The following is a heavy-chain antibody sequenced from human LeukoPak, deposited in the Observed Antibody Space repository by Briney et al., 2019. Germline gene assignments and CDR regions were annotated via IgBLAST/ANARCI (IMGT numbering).Heavy chain of an antibody. Sequence: GASVKVSCEASGYTFTSYGISWVRQAPGQGLEWMGWISAYNGNTNYAQKLQGRVTMTTDTSTSTAYMELRSLRSDDTAVYYCARDMGIAVAGVLWYWGQGTLVTVSS. J-gene: IGHJ4*02. V-gene: IGHV1-18*04. CDR1: GYTFTSYG. CDR3: ARDMGIAVAGVLWY. D-gene: IGHD6-19*01. CDR2: ISAYNGNT.